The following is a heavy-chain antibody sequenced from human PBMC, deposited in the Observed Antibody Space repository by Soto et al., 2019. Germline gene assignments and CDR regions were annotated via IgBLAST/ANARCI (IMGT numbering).Heavy chain of an antibody. V-gene: IGHV4-30-2*01. D-gene: IGHD5-12*01. CDR2: IYHSGST. Sequence: LQLQESGSGLVKPSQTLSLTCAVSGGSISSGGYSWSWIRQPPGKGLEWIGYIYHSGSTYYNPSLKSRVTISVDRSQNQFSLKLSSVTAADTAVYYCAAGGGLPRYYWGQGTLVTVSS. CDR1: GGSISSGGYS. J-gene: IGHJ4*02. CDR3: AAGGGLPRYY.